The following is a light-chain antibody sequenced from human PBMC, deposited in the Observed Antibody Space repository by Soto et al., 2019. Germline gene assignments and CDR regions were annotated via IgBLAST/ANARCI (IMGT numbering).Light chain of an antibody. CDR1: QTISRS. V-gene: IGKV1-5*01. Sequence: IQMTQSPSTLSASVGDRVTITGRASQTISRSLAWYQQKPGKAPKLLIYDDSTLESGVPSRFGGSGSGTEFTLTISSLQTDDFATYYCQQCNSYPYTFGQGTRLEIK. CDR3: QQCNSYPYT. J-gene: IGKJ2*01. CDR2: DDS.